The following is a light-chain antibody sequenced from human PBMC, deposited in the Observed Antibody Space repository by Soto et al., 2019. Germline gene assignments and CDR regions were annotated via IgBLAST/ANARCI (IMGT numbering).Light chain of an antibody. V-gene: IGKV1-5*01. CDR2: DAS. CDR1: QGIGSW. J-gene: IGKJ1*01. Sequence: DIQMTQSPSTLSASVGDRVTITCRASQGIGSWLAWYQQKPGKAPKLLIYDASSLESGVPSRFSGSGSGTEFTLTINSLQPDDFAAYFCQQYNSYSRTFGQGTKVEIK. CDR3: QQYNSYSRT.